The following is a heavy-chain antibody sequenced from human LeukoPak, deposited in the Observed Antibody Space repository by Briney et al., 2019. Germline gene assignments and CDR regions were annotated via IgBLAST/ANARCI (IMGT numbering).Heavy chain of an antibody. CDR3: AKGITIFGVVIESGDY. CDR2: ISGSGGST. V-gene: IGHV3-23*01. CDR1: GFTFSSYS. D-gene: IGHD3-3*01. Sequence: GGSLRLSCAASGFTFSSYSMNWVRQAPGKGLEWVSAISGSGGSTYYADSVKGRFTISRDNSKNTLYLQMNSLRAEDTAVYYCAKGITIFGVVIESGDYWGQGTLVTVSS. J-gene: IGHJ4*02.